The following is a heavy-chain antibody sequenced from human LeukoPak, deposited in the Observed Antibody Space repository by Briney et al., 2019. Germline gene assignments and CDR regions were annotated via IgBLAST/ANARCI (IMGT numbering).Heavy chain of an antibody. CDR2: IKQDGSEK. CDR1: GFTFSSYW. V-gene: IGHV3-7*01. CDR3: AREGEGSSGYYWPPFDY. J-gene: IGHJ4*02. D-gene: IGHD3-22*01. Sequence: GGSLRLSCAASGFTFSSYWMSWVRQAPGKGLEWVANIKQDGSEKYYVDSVKGRFTISRDNAKNSLYLQMNSLRAEDTAVYYCAREGEGSSGYYWPPFDYWGQGTLVTVSS.